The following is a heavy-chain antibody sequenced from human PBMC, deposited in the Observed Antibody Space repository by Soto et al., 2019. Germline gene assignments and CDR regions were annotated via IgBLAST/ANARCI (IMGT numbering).Heavy chain of an antibody. V-gene: IGHV3-23*01. CDR3: AKVFYYYDSSGYYYFDH. CDR1: GFTFSSYA. J-gene: IGHJ4*02. Sequence: PGGSLRLSCAASGFTFSSYAVSWVRQAPGKGPEWISSISGSGSTIYYADSVKGQFTISRDNSKNTLYLQMSSLRAEDTAVYYCAKVFYYYDSSGYYYFDHWGQGTLATVPS. CDR2: ISGSGSTI. D-gene: IGHD3-22*01.